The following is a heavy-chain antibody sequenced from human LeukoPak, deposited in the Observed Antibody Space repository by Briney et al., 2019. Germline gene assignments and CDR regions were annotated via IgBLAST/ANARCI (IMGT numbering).Heavy chain of an antibody. CDR1: GYTFTDYY. CDR2: INPNRGGT. J-gene: IGHJ4*02. CDR3: ARTSWQYCSTTTCFPTDC. D-gene: IGHD2-2*01. Sequence: ASVKVSCKASGYTFTDYYIHWVRQAPGQGLQWMGWINPNRGGTSYAQKFQGRVTMTTDTSISTAYMELSSLSSDDSAVYYCARTSWQYCSTTTCFPTDCWGQGTLVTVSS. V-gene: IGHV1-2*02.